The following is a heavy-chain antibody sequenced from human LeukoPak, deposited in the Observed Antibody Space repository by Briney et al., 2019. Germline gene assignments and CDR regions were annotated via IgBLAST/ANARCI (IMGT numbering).Heavy chain of an antibody. D-gene: IGHD3-9*01. V-gene: IGHV4-59*01. CDR2: IYYSGST. Sequence: ASETLSLTCAVYGGSFSGYYWSWIRQPPGKGLEWIGYIYYSGSTNYNPSLKSRVTISVDTSKNQFSLKLSSVTAADTAVYYCARLQYYDILTGYYYYYMDVWGKGTTVTVSS. J-gene: IGHJ6*03. CDR3: ARLQYYDILTGYYYYYMDV. CDR1: GGSFSGYY.